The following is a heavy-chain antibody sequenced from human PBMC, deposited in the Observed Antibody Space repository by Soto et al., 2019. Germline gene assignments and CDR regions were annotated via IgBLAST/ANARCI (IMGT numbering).Heavy chain of an antibody. CDR2: IYYSGST. D-gene: IGHD1-1*01. J-gene: IGHJ5*02. CDR3: ARDPSGNPPLYRFDP. Sequence: FEMRRQPWTVSGGSSNVHDGNWVRQTQGKGLEWIGYIYYSGSTSYNPSLKSRVTISADTSKNQFSLKLTSVTAADTAVYYCARDPSGNPPLYRFDPWGPGTLVTVPQ. CDR1: GGSSNVHD. V-gene: IGHV4-59*11.